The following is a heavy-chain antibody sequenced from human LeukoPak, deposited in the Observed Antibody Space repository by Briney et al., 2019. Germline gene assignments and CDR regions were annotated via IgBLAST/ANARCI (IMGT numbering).Heavy chain of an antibody. CDR2: IHNNGNN. J-gene: IGHJ3*02. Sequence: SETLSLTCTASGGSISSGDYYWNWICQPPEKGLEWIGTIHNNGNNYYSASLQSRVTISRDTSKNQFSLQLSSVTAADTAVYFCGRRHYGVGFEIWGQGTKVTVSS. CDR3: GRRHYGVGFEI. D-gene: IGHD2-8*01. V-gene: IGHV4-39*07. CDR1: GGSISSGDYY.